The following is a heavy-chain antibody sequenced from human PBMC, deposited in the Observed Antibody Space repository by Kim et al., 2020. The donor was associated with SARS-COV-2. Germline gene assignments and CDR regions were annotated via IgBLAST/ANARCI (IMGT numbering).Heavy chain of an antibody. V-gene: IGHV3-64D*06. J-gene: IGHJ5*02. CDR3: VKDPDRYYYDSSGHA. Sequence: DAVKGRFTISRDNSKNTVYLQMSSLRAEDTAMYYCVKDPDRYYYDSSGHAWGQGTLVTVSS. D-gene: IGHD3-22*01.